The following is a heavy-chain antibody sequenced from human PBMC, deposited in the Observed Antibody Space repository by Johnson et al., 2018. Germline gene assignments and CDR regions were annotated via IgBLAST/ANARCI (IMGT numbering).Heavy chain of an antibody. CDR3: ARAVVAVLVAFDI. CDR2: ISSSGAYI. Sequence: VQLQESGGGLVQPGGSLRLSCAASGFTFRTYNMNWVRQAPGKGLEWVSSISSSGAYIYYADSVRGRFTISRDNTKNDLYLQMNSLRAEDTAMYYCARAVVAVLVAFDIWGQGTMVTVSS. CDR1: GFTFRTYN. D-gene: IGHD2-15*01. V-gene: IGHV3-21*01. J-gene: IGHJ3*02.